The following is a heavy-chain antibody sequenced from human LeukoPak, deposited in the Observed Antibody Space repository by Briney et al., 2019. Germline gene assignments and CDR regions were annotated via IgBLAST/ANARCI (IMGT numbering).Heavy chain of an antibody. J-gene: IGHJ4*02. CDR3: ARTRGSGYYFDY. D-gene: IGHD3-16*01. CDR1: GDSISNYY. V-gene: IGHV4-59*08. Sequence: PSETLSLTCTVYGDSISNYYWSWMRQPPGKALEWVGYVHFSGSTNYNPSLKSRVMISLDTSKNQVSLKLNSVTAADTAVYYCARTRGSGYYFDYWGQGALVTVSS. CDR2: VHFSGST.